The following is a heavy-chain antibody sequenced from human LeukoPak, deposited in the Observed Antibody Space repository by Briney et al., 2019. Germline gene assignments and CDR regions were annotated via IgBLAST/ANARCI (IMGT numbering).Heavy chain of an antibody. Sequence: GGSLGLSCTTSGFTFGDYAMSWFRQAPGKGLEWVGFIRNKAYGGTTEYAASVKGRFTISRDDSKSIAYLQMNSLKTEDTAVYYCARSVRSLGYWGQGTLVTVSS. CDR2: IRNKAYGGTT. CDR3: ARSVRSLGY. J-gene: IGHJ4*02. V-gene: IGHV3-49*03. D-gene: IGHD3-10*01. CDR1: GFTFGDYA.